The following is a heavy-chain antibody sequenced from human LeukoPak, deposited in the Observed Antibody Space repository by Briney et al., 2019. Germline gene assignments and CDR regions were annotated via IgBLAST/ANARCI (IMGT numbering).Heavy chain of an antibody. D-gene: IGHD6-19*01. J-gene: IGHJ4*02. CDR2: ISAYNGNT. CDR3: ARISRAGSGWYELDY. Sequence: ASVKVSCKASGYTFTSYGISWVRQAPGQGLEWMGWISAYNGNTNYAQKLQGRVTMTRNTSISTAYMELSSLKSEDTAVYYCARISRAGSGWYELDYWGQGTLVTVSS. V-gene: IGHV1-18*01. CDR1: GYTFTSYG.